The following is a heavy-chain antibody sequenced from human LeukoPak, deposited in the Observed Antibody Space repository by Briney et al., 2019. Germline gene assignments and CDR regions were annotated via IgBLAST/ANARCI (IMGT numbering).Heavy chain of an antibody. D-gene: IGHD1-26*01. J-gene: IGHJ6*02. V-gene: IGHV4-31*03. Sequence: SETLSLTCTVSGGSISSGGYYWSWIRQHPGKGLEWIGYIYYSGSTYYNPSLKSRVTISVDTSKNQFSLKLSSVTAADTAVYYCARDSGSYTTRHYYGMDVWGQGTTVTVSS. CDR2: IYYSGST. CDR1: GGSISSGGYY. CDR3: ARDSGSYTTRHYYGMDV.